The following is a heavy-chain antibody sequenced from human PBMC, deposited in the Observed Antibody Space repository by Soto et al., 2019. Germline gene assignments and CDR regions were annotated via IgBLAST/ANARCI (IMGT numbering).Heavy chain of an antibody. J-gene: IGHJ6*03. D-gene: IGHD3-3*01. V-gene: IGHV3-33*01. CDR2: LWYDGSNK. CDR3: ARGIPYDFWSGPHYYYYMDV. Sequence: GGSLRLCCAAHGVTFSSSDIHWVRQAPGKGLEWVAVLWYDGSNKYYADSVKGRFTISRDNSKNTLYLQMNSLRAEDTAVYYCARGIPYDFWSGPHYYYYMDVWGKGTTVTVSS. CDR1: GVTFSSSD.